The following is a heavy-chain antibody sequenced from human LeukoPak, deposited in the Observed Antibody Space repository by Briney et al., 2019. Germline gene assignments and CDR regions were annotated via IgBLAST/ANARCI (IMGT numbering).Heavy chain of an antibody. CDR2: INHSGST. J-gene: IGHJ6*02. Sequence: PSETLSLTCAVYGGSFSGYYWSWIRQPPGKGLEWIGEINHSGSTNYNPSLKSRVTISVDTSKNQFSLKLSSVTAADTAVYYCARGNTVRGVIRRPHYYGMDVWGQGTTVTVSS. CDR1: GGSFSGYY. V-gene: IGHV4-34*01. D-gene: IGHD3-10*01. CDR3: ARGNTVRGVIRRPHYYGMDV.